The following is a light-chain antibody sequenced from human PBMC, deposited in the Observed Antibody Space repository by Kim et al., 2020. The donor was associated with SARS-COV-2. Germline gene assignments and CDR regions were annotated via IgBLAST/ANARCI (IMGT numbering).Light chain of an antibody. Sequence: SVPQGQTASMTCSGDKLGDKYACWYQQKPGQSPVLVIYQDSKRPSGIPERFSGSNSGNTATLTISGTQAMDEADYYCQAWDSSTAVFGGGTQLTVL. J-gene: IGLJ3*02. CDR2: QDS. V-gene: IGLV3-1*01. CDR3: QAWDSSTAV. CDR1: KLGDKY.